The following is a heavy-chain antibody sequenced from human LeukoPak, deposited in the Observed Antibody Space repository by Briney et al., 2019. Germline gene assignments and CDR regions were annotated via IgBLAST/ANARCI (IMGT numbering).Heavy chain of an antibody. V-gene: IGHV1-69*10. Sequence: SVKVSCKASGGTFSSYALSWMRQAPGQGLEWMGRVIPMFDVTDCAQKFQGRVTITADTSTGTAYMELSSLTSDDTAMYYCARDPALEGTEDYRDFGGVESVDAFDVWGQGTMVTVFS. CDR2: VIPMFDVT. CDR1: GGTFSSYA. J-gene: IGHJ3*01. CDR3: ARDPALEGTEDYRDFGGVESVDAFDV. D-gene: IGHD4-23*01.